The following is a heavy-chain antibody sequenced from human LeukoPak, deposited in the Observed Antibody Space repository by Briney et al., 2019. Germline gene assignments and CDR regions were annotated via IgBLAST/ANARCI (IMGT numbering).Heavy chain of an antibody. CDR3: TRDLDWLQFSFDY. V-gene: IGHV3-49*04. CDR1: GFTFGDYA. J-gene: IGHJ4*02. Sequence: GGSLRLSCTASGFTFGDYAMSWVRQAPGKGLEWVGFIRSKAYGGTTEYAASVKGRFTISRDDSKSIAYLQMNSLKTEDTAVYYCTRDLDWLQFSFDYWGQGTLVTVSS. CDR2: IRSKAYGGTT. D-gene: IGHD5-24*01.